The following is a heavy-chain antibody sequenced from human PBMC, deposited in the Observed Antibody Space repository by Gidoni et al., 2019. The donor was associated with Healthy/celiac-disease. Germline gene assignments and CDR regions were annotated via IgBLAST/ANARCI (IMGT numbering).Heavy chain of an antibody. CDR2: INHSGST. Sequence: QVQLQQWGAGLLKPSEPLSLTCAVYGGSFSGYYCSWIRQPPGKGLEWIGEINHSGSTNYNPSLKSRVTISVDTSKNQFSLKLSSVTAADTAVYYWARAFHGADSSRKSPGWYFDLWGRGTLVTVSS. CDR3: ARAFHGADSSRKSPGWYFDL. CDR1: GGSFSGYY. D-gene: IGHD6-13*01. V-gene: IGHV4-34*01. J-gene: IGHJ2*01.